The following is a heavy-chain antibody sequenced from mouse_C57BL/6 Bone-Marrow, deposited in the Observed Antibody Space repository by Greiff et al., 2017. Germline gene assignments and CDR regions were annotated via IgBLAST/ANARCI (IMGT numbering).Heavy chain of an antibody. D-gene: IGHD1-1*02. V-gene: IGHV1-19*01. CDR1: GYTFTDYY. CDR2: INPYNGGT. J-gene: IGHJ1*03. CDR3: ARGWAYWYFDV. Sequence: EVQLQQSGPVLAKPGASVKMSCKASGYTFTDYYMNWVKQSHGKSLEWIGVINPYNGGTSYNQKFKGKATLTVDKSSSTAYMELNSLTSEDSAVYYCARGWAYWYFDVWGTGTTVTVSS.